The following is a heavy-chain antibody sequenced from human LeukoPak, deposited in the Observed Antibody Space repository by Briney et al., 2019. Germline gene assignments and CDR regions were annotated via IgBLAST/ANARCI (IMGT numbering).Heavy chain of an antibody. V-gene: IGHV1-46*01. D-gene: IGHD4-17*01. Sequence: ASVKVSCKASGYTFTSNYIHWVRQAPGQGLEWMGMIYPRDGSTSYAQKFQGRVTVTRDTSTSTVHMELSGLRSEDTAVYYCARGTRTVTTDWFDPWGQGTLVTVSS. J-gene: IGHJ5*02. CDR3: ARGTRTVTTDWFDP. CDR2: IYPRDGST. CDR1: GYTFTSNY.